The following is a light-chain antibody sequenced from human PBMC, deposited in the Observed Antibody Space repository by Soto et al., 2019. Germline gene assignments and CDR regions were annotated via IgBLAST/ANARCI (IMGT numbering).Light chain of an antibody. CDR2: LGC. CDR3: MQALQTPST. J-gene: IGKJ1*01. V-gene: IGKV2-28*01. Sequence: DIVMTQSPLSLPVTPGEPASISCRSSQSLLHSNGYNYLDWYLQKPGQSPQLLIYLGCNRASGVPDRFSGSGSGTDFTLKISRVEAEDVGVYYCMQALQTPSTFGQGTKVEIK. CDR1: QSLLHSNGYNY.